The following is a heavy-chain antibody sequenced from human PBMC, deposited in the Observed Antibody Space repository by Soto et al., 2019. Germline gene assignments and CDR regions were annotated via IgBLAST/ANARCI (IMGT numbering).Heavy chain of an antibody. D-gene: IGHD3-10*01. Sequence: QITLKESGPTLVKPTQTLTLTCSFSGFSLTTDGEGVGWVRQTPGEALEWLALIYWDDDERYSPSLKTRLTITKDTPKNPVVLIMTNMAPMDTATYYCAHSRNLITEDAQVGDFDSWGQGTLVTVSS. CDR2: IYWDDDE. V-gene: IGHV2-5*02. J-gene: IGHJ4*02. CDR3: AHSRNLITEDAQVGDFDS. CDR1: GFSLTTDGEG.